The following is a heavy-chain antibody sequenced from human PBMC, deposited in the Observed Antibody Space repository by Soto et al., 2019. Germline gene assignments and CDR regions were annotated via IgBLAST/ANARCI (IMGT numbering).Heavy chain of an antibody. CDR3: ARTCSSVSCYFIY. J-gene: IGHJ4*02. V-gene: IGHV1-18*01. CDR2: ISPSGNT. D-gene: IGHD2-2*01. Sequence: QVQLVQSGAEVPKPGASVKVSCKASGYTFSNHGITWVRQAPGQGLEWMGWISPSGNTNYAQKLQGRVIMTTDTSTSTAYMEPRGLTSDDTAVYFCARTCSSVSCYFIYWGQGTLVTVSS. CDR1: GYTFSNHG.